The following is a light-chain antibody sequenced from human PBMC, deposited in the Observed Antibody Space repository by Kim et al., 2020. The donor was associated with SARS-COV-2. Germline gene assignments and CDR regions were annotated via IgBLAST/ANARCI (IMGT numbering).Light chain of an antibody. CDR3: QQYYSSPLT. CDR1: QSVLYSSNNKNY. Sequence: DIVMTQSPDSLAVSLGARATINCTSSQSVLYSSNNKNYLAWYRQKPGQPPKLLISWASNRESGVPDRFSGSGSGTDFTLTISGLQAEDVAFYYCQQYYSSPLTFGGGTKVDIK. J-gene: IGKJ4*01. CDR2: WAS. V-gene: IGKV4-1*01.